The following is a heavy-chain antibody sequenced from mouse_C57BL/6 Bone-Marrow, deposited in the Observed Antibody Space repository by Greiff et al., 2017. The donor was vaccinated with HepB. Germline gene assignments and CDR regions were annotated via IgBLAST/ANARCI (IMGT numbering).Heavy chain of an antibody. D-gene: IGHD2-1*01. CDR1: GFTFSDYY. Sequence: EVKLMESEGGLVQPGSSMKLSCTASGFTFSDYYMAWVRQVPEKGLEWVANINYDGSSTYYLDSLKSRFIISRDNAKNILYLQMSSLKSEDTATYYCARLLWYFDVWGTGTTVTVSS. V-gene: IGHV5-16*01. J-gene: IGHJ1*03. CDR2: INYDGSST. CDR3: ARLLWYFDV.